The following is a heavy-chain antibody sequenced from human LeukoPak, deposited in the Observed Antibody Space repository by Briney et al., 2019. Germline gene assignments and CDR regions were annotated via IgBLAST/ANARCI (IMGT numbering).Heavy chain of an antibody. CDR1: GFTFSSYG. CDR2: ISYDGSNK. J-gene: IGHJ4*02. V-gene: IGHV3-30*18. Sequence: PGGSLRLSCAASGFTFSSYGMHWVRQAPGKGLEWVAVISYDGSNKYYADSVKGRFTTSRDNSKNTLYLQMNSLRAEDTAVYYCAKDSPDYYDSSGDYFDYWGQGTLVTVSS. D-gene: IGHD3-22*01. CDR3: AKDSPDYYDSSGDYFDY.